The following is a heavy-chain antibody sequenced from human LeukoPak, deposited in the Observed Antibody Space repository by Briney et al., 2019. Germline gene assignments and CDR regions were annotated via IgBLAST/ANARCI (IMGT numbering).Heavy chain of an antibody. J-gene: IGHJ6*02. CDR3: ARDLAARPLDYYYGMDV. V-gene: IGHV3-30*19. D-gene: IGHD6-6*01. CDR2: ISYDGSNK. CDR1: GFPFRSYG. Sequence: GRSLRLSCAASGFPFRSYGMHWVRQAPGKGLEWVAVISYDGSNKYYADSVKGRFTISRDNSKNTLYLQMNSLRAEDTAVYYCARDLAARPLDYYYGMDVWGQGTTVTVSS.